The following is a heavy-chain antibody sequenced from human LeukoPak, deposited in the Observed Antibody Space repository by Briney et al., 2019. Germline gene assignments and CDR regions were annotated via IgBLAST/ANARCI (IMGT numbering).Heavy chain of an antibody. CDR2: IIPIFGTA. CDR1: GYTFTSYG. V-gene: IGHV1-69*13. Sequence: ASVKVSCKASGYTFTSYGISWVRQAPGQGLEWMGGIIPIFGTANYAQKFQGRVTITADESTSTAYMELSSLRSEDTAVYYCARDGTSTRYYFDYWGQGTLVTVSS. J-gene: IGHJ4*02. CDR3: ARDGTSTRYYFDY. D-gene: IGHD1-26*01.